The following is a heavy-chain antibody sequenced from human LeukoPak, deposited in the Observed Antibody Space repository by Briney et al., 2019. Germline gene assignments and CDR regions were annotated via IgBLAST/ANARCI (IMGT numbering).Heavy chain of an antibody. D-gene: IGHD3-22*01. CDR2: ISGSGAFT. V-gene: IGHV3-23*01. J-gene: IGHJ4*02. Sequence: PGGSPRLSCAASGFTFNTYAMSWVRQAPGTGLEWVSTISGSGAFTKYADSVTGRFTISRDNSKNTLYLQLNSLRAEDTATYYCAKTYYYDSSGYSHYLAYDYWGQGTLVTVSS. CDR3: AKTYYYDSSGYSHYLAYDY. CDR1: GFTFNTYA.